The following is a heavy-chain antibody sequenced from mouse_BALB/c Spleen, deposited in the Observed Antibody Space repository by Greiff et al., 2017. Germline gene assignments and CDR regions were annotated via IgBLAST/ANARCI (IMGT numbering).Heavy chain of an antibody. CDR1: GYTFTSYW. V-gene: IGHV1-7*01. D-gene: IGHD3-1*01. Sequence: LVESGAELAKPGASVKMSCKASGYTFTSYWMHWVKQRPGQGLEWIGYINPSTGYTEYNQKFKDKATLTADKSSSTAYMQLSSLTSEDSAVYYCARQLGPYYYAMDYWGQGTSVTVSS. J-gene: IGHJ4*01. CDR2: INPSTGYT. CDR3: ARQLGPYYYAMDY.